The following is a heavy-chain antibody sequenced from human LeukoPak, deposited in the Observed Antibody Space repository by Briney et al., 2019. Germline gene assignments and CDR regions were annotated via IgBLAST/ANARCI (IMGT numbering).Heavy chain of an antibody. CDR3: AKLSGYSYGYFDY. CDR1: GFTFSSYA. V-gene: IGHV3-23*01. CDR2: ISGSRGST. J-gene: IGHJ4*02. D-gene: IGHD5-18*01. Sequence: PGGSLRLSCAASGFTFSSYAMSWVRQAPGKGLEWVSAISGSRGSTYYADSVKGRFTISRDNSKNTLYLQMNSLRAEDTAVYYCAKLSGYSYGYFDYWGQGTLVTVSS.